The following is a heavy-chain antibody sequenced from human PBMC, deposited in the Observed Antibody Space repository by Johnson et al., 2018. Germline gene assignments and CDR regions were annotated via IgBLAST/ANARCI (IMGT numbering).Heavy chain of an antibody. J-gene: IGHJ6*02. Sequence: VQLVESGGGLVQPGGSLRLSCAASGFTFSSYWMHWVRQAPGKGLVWVSRINSDGSTTSYADSVKGRFTISRDNAKNTLYLQMNSLRAEDTAVYYCARGYIDYYDRGYYYSGMDGWGQGTTVTVSS. V-gene: IGHV3-74*02. CDR3: ARGYIDYYDRGYYYSGMDG. CDR2: INSDGSTT. D-gene: IGHD3-22*01. CDR1: GFTFSSYW.